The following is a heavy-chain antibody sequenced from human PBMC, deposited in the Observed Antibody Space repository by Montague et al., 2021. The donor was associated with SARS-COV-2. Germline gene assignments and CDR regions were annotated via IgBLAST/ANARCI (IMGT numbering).Heavy chain of an antibody. D-gene: IGHD3-3*01. CDR3: ARDVRYYDFWSGRAQTSPDY. CDR2: INHSGST. V-gene: IGHV4-34*01. CDR1: GGSFSGYY. J-gene: IGHJ4*02. Sequence: SETQSLTCAVYGGSFSGYYWSWIRQPPGKGLEWIGEINHSGSTNYNPSLKSRVTISVDTSKNQFSLKLSSVTAADTAVYYCARDVRYYDFWSGRAQTSPDYWGQGTLVTVSS.